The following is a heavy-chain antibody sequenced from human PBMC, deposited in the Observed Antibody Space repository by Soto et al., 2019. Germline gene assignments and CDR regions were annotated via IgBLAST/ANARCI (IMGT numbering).Heavy chain of an antibody. D-gene: IGHD3-16*01. Sequence: QVQLVQSGAEVKKPGASVKVPCKASGYTFTNYGISWVRQAPGQGLEWMGWINSYNGITNNAQNFQGRDTMTTDTSTNTAYMELRSLISDDTAVYYCARERQNYGTFDYWGQAALVTVSS. V-gene: IGHV1-18*01. CDR1: GYTFTNYG. CDR2: INSYNGIT. CDR3: ARERQNYGTFDY. J-gene: IGHJ4*02.